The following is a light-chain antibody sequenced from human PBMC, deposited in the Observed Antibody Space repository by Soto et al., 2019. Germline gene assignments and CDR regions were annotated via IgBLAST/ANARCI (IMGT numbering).Light chain of an antibody. Sequence: EIVMTQSPATLSVSPGERATLSCRASQSLSSNLAWYQQKPGQAPRLLIYGTSTMATGIPARFSGSGSGTEITLTISSLQSEDFAVYYCQQYNNWPSLTFGGGTKVEIK. CDR3: QQYNNWPSLT. V-gene: IGKV3-15*01. CDR2: GTS. CDR1: QSLSSN. J-gene: IGKJ4*01.